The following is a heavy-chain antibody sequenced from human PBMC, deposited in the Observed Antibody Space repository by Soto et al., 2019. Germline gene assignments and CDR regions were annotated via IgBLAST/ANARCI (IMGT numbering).Heavy chain of an antibody. J-gene: IGHJ3*02. CDR1: GGSISSGGYY. CDR3: AREEGDVGAFDI. V-gene: IGHV4-31*03. D-gene: IGHD2-21*02. CDR2: IYYSGST. Sequence: PSETLSLTCTVSGGSISSGGYYWSWIRQHPGKGLEWIGYIYYSGSTYYNPSLKSRVTISVDTSKNQFSLKLSSVTAADTAVYYCAREEGDVGAFDIWGQGTTVTVSS.